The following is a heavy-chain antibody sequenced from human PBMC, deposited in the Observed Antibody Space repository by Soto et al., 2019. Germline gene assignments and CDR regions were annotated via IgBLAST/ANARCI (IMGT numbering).Heavy chain of an antibody. V-gene: IGHV4-31*03. Sequence: QVQLQESGPGLVKPSQTLSLTCSVSGDSISGGYYWSWIRQHPGKGLEWIGYVSPIGTPYYSPSLSSRVSISMHTSKNQLSLEVRSVSAADPAVYYCARVRGSYGMDVWGQGTTVTVYS. CDR2: VSPIGTP. J-gene: IGHJ6*02. CDR3: ARVRGSYGMDV. CDR1: GDSISGGYY.